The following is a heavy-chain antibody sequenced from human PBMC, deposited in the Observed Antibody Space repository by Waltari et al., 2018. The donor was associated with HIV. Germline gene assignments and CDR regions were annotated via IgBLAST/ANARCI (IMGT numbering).Heavy chain of an antibody. CDR3: ARAGVVPALFDL. Sequence: QVQLQESGPGLVKPSETLSLTCVVSGYPMNTDHYWGWIRQPTGKGLEWLGRASHSGGTFHNASLKSRVTISVDRSKNQCSLKVNSVTAADTAVYYCARAGVVPALFDLWGCGTLVTVSS. V-gene: IGHV4-38-2*01. D-gene: IGHD3-3*01. CDR1: GYPMNTDHY. CDR2: ASHSGGT. J-gene: IGHJ2*01.